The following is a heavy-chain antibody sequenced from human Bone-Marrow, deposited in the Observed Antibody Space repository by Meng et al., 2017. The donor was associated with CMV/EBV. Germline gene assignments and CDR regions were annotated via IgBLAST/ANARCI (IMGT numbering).Heavy chain of an antibody. Sequence: GESLKISCAPSGFTFSSYSMNWIRQAPGKGLEWVSSITSSSTNKYYADSVRGRFTISRDNAKNSLYLQMNSLTVEDSAVYYCARESSPIPFDYWGQGALVPVSS. J-gene: IGHJ4*02. D-gene: IGHD3-10*01. CDR3: ARESSPIPFDY. CDR2: ITSSSTNK. V-gene: IGHV3-21*06. CDR1: GFTFSSYS.